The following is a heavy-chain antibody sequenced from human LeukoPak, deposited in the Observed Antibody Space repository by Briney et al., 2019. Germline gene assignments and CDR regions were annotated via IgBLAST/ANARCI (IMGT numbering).Heavy chain of an antibody. CDR2: IIPILGIA. V-gene: IGHV1-69*02. Sequence: SVKVSCKASGGTFSSYTIGWVRQAPGQGLEWMGRIIPILGIANYAQKLQGRVTITADKSTSTAYMELSSLRSEDTAVYYCARGPAPYYYDSSGYAEYFQHWGQGTLVTVSS. J-gene: IGHJ1*01. D-gene: IGHD3-22*01. CDR1: GGTFSSYT. CDR3: ARGPAPYYYDSSGYAEYFQH.